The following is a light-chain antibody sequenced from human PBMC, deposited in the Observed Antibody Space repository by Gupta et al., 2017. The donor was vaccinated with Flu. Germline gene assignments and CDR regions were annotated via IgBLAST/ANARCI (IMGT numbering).Light chain of an antibody. Sequence: QSVFPQSPSAPAAPGHKVTISCSGTSSNIGSNYGSWYLQLPGKEPKLLIFSNDKRPSGITGRGSSCKTCGYATPDTXGXQTGDEXDEYCGVSDSSLTAWVVGAGTKLTVL. CDR3: GVSDSSLTAWV. CDR2: SND. J-gene: IGLJ3*02. V-gene: IGLV1-51*01. CDR1: SSNIGSNY.